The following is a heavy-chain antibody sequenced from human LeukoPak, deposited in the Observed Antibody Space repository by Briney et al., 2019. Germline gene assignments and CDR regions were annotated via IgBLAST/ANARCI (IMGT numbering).Heavy chain of an antibody. J-gene: IGHJ4*02. Sequence: GGSLRLSCAASGFTFSSHAMSWVRQAPGKGLEWVSGISGGDDSTYYADSVRGRFTISRDNSKNTLYLQMNSLRTEDTAVYYCAKVWWSTRGIDYWGQGALVTVSS. CDR1: GFTFSSHA. V-gene: IGHV3-23*01. CDR3: AKVWWSTRGIDY. D-gene: IGHD3-16*01. CDR2: ISGGDDST.